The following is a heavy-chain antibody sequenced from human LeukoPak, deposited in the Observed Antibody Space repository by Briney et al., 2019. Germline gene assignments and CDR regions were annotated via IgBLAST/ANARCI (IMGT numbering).Heavy chain of an antibody. J-gene: IGHJ4*02. V-gene: IGHV4-59*01. CDR1: EISILGNS. CDR3: ARDGEGDEGWDY. CDR2: ISYSGST. Sequence: SQTLRCTCKVPEISILGNSGICGRQPPGKGQEWIGHISYSGSTNYNPSLKSRVTISVDTSKNQVSLRLSSVTAADTAVYYCARDGEGDEGWDYWGQGTLVTVSS. D-gene: IGHD7-27*01.